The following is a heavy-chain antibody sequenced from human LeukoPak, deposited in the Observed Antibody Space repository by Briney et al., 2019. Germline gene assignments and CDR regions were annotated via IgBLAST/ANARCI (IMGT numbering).Heavy chain of an antibody. CDR1: GGSFSGYY. D-gene: IGHD2-2*01. J-gene: IGHJ6*04. V-gene: IGHV4-34*01. Sequence: SETLSLTCAVYGGSFSGYYWSWIRQPPGKGLEWIGEINHSGSTNYNPSLKSRVTISVDTSKNQFSLKLSSVTAADTAVYYCAREGVVVPAAPYYYYGMDVWGNGTTVTVSS. CDR2: INHSGST. CDR3: AREGVVVPAAPYYYYGMDV.